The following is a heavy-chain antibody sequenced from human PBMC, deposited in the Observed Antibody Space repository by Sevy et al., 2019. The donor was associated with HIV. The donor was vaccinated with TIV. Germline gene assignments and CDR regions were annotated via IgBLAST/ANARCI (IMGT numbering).Heavy chain of an antibody. CDR1: GFTVSGNY. CDR2: IFSGGNT. V-gene: IGHV3-66*01. D-gene: IGHD3-22*01. J-gene: IGHJ2*01. CDR3: ARAVEDYSDSSAWDWYFDL. Sequence: GGSLRLSCAASGFTVSGNYMSWVRQAPGKGLEWVSGIFSGGNTHFADSVKGGFTISRDNFKNTLSLQMNSLSAEDTAVYYCARAVEDYSDSSAWDWYFDLWGRGTLVTVSS.